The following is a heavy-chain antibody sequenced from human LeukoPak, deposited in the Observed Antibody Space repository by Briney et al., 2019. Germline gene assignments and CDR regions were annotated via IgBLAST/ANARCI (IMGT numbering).Heavy chain of an antibody. J-gene: IGHJ4*02. CDR2: IYDSGST. Sequence: PSETLSLTCTVSGGSIRSSYYYWGWIRQPPGKGLEWIGSIYDSGSTYYNPSLKSRVTISVDTSKNQFSLKLNSVTAADTAVYYCARGLRPVDYWGQGTLVTVSS. CDR3: ARGLRPVDY. D-gene: IGHD4-17*01. V-gene: IGHV4-39*01. CDR1: GGSIRSSYYY.